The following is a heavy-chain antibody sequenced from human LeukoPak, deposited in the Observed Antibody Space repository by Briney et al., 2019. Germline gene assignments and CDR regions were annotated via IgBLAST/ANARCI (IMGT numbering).Heavy chain of an antibody. Sequence: GGSLRLSCAASGFTFSSYGMHWVRQAPGKGLEWVSSISSSSSYIYYADSVKGRFTISRDNAKNSLYLQMNSLRAEDTAVYYCARGLGYCSSTSCYFDYWGQGTLVTVSS. CDR3: ARGLGYCSSTSCYFDY. CDR2: ISSSSSYI. D-gene: IGHD2-2*01. J-gene: IGHJ4*02. CDR1: GFTFSSYG. V-gene: IGHV3-21*01.